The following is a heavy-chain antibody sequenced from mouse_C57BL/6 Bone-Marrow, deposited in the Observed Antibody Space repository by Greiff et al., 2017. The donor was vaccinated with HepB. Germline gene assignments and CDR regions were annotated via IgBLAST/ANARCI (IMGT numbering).Heavy chain of an antibody. Sequence: EVQGVESGGGLVQPGGSLSLSCAASGFTFTDYYMSWVRQPPGKALEWLGFIRNKANGYTTEYSASVKGRFTISRDNSQSILYLQMNALRAEDSATYYCARSPFYYGSRYWYFDVWGTGTTVTVSS. J-gene: IGHJ1*03. CDR1: GFTFTDYY. D-gene: IGHD1-1*01. CDR3: ARSPFYYGSRYWYFDV. CDR2: IRNKANGYTT. V-gene: IGHV7-3*01.